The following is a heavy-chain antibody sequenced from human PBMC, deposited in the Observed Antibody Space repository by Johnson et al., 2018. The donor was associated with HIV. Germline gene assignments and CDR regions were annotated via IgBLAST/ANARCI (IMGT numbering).Heavy chain of an antibody. CDR2: IGTAGDT. V-gene: IGHV3-13*01. D-gene: IGHD1-26*01. J-gene: IGHJ3*01. Sequence: VQLVESGGGLVQPGGSLRLSCVASGFTFSSYDMHWVRQATGKGLEWVSGIGTAGDTYYPGSVKGRFTISRENAKNSWYLQMNSLRVGDTAVYYCVRGGATSYDAFDVWGQGTMVTVSS. CDR1: GFTFSSYD. CDR3: VRGGATSYDAFDV.